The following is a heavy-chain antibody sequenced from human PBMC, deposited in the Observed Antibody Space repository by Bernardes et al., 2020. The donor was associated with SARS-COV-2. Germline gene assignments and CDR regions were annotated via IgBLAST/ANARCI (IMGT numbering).Heavy chain of an antibody. Sequence: GRSLRLSCSASGFRFSTYAMHWVHQAPGMGLEYVSAISFNGLNTRYADSVKGRFTISRDNSKNMLYLQMSSLRAEDTAVYYCARIDEVTGRDYWGQGTLVIVSS. V-gene: IGHV3-64D*06. CDR1: GFRFSTYA. CDR3: ARIDEVTGRDY. J-gene: IGHJ4*02. CDR2: ISFNGLNT. D-gene: IGHD6-19*01.